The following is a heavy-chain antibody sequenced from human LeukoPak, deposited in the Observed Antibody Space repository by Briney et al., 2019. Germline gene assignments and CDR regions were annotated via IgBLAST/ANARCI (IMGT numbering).Heavy chain of an antibody. CDR2: INHSGST. D-gene: IGHD3-16*02. J-gene: IGHJ4*02. CDR3: ARGPYDYVWGSYRQFDY. CDR1: GGSFSGYY. Sequence: SETLSLTCAVYGGSFSGYYWSWIRQPPGKGLEWIGEINHSGSTNYNPSLKSRVTISVETSKNQFSLKLSSVTAADTAVYYCARGPYDYVWGSYRQFDYWGQGTLVTVSS. V-gene: IGHV4-34*01.